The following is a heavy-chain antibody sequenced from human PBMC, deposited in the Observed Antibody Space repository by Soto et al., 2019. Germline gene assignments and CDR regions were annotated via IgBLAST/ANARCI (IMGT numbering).Heavy chain of an antibody. J-gene: IGHJ3*01. CDR1: GFTFSSYA. Sequence: GGSLRLSCAASGFTFSSYAMSWVRQAPGKGLEWVSSISGSGGSTYYADSVKGRFTISRDNSKNTLSLQMNSLRAEDTAVYYCAKSRGLGSYFNPSDAIDFWCQGTMVTVSS. CDR3: AKSRGLGSYFNPSDAIDF. D-gene: IGHD3-10*01. CDR2: ISGSGGST. V-gene: IGHV3-23*01.